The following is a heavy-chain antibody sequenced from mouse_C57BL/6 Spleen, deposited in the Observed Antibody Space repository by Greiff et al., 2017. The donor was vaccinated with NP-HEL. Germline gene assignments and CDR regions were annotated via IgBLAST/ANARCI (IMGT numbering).Heavy chain of an antibody. V-gene: IGHV1-82*01. CDR1: GYAFSSSW. J-gene: IGHJ4*01. D-gene: IGHD2-12*01. CDR3: ATTIVYYAMDY. Sequence: QVQLKQSGPELVKPGASVKISCKASGYAFSSSWMNWVKQRPGKGLEWIGRIYPGDGDTNYNGKVKGKATLTSDKSSSTAYMQLSSLTSEDSAVYFCATTIVYYAMDYWGQGTSVTVSS. CDR2: IYPGDGDT.